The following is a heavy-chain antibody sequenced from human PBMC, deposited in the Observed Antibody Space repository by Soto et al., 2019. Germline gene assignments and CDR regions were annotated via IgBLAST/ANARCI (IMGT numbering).Heavy chain of an antibody. CDR2: ISNSGDTA. CDR1: GLTFSNYA. Sequence: EVQLLESGGGLVQPGGSLRLSCAASGLTFSNYARSWVRQAPGKGLEWVSGISNSGDTAYYADSVKGRFTISRDTSKNTLYLQMFSLRAEDTAVYFCAKDGSCSAGACYRGDYWGQGALVIVSS. V-gene: IGHV3-23*01. CDR3: AKDGSCSAGACYRGDY. D-gene: IGHD2-15*01. J-gene: IGHJ4*02.